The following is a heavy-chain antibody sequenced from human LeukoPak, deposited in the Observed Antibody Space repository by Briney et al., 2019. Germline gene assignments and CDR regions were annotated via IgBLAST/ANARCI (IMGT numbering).Heavy chain of an antibody. V-gene: IGHV3-33*01. J-gene: IGHJ1*01. CDR1: GFTFSTYA. CDR3: AREGDSRWGELSP. D-gene: IGHD3-16*02. Sequence: GGSLRLSCAASGFTFSTYAIHWVRQAPGKGLEWMAVIWFDGSEQYYADSVKGRFIISRDNSKSTSNLQLNSLRAEDTAVYYCAREGDSRWGELSPWGQGTLVTVSS. CDR2: IWFDGSEQ.